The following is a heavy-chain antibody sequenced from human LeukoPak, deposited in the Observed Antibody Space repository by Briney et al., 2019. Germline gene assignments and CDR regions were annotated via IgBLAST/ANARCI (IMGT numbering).Heavy chain of an antibody. CDR2: IYYSGST. J-gene: IGHJ6*03. CDR3: ARLKGGPNAYYYYYMDV. V-gene: IGHV4-30-4*02. D-gene: IGHD2-8*01. Sequence: SETLSLTCTVSGGSISSGDYYWSWIRQPPGKGLEWIGYIYYSGSTYYNPSLKSRVTISVDTSKNQFSLKLSSVTAADTAVYYCARLKGGPNAYYYYYMDVWGKGTTVTVSS. CDR1: GGSISSGDYY.